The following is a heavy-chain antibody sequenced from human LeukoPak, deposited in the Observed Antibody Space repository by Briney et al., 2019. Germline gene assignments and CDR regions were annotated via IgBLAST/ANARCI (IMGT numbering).Heavy chain of an antibody. CDR3: ARASARSSWYVPADY. CDR1: GFAFRSYW. CDR2: IWYDGSNK. Sequence: PGGSLRLSCAASGFAFRSYWMSWVRQAPGKGLEWVAVIWYDGSNKYYADSVKGRITISRDNSKNTLYLQMNSLRAEDTAVYYCARASARSSWYVPADYWGQGTLVTVSS. V-gene: IGHV3-33*08. D-gene: IGHD6-13*01. J-gene: IGHJ4*02.